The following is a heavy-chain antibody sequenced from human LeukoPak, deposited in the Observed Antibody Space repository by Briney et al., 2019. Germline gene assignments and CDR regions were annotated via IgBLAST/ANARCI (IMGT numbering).Heavy chain of an antibody. V-gene: IGHV1-18*01. J-gene: IGHJ4*02. CDR3: ARDLYYDSSGYYRL. CDR1: GYTFTSYG. Sequence: GASVKVSCKASGYTFTSYGISWVRQAPGQGLEWMGWISAYNGNTNYAQKLQGRVTMTTDTSTSTAYMELRSLRSDDTAVYYCARDLYYDSSGYYRLWGQGTLDTVSS. D-gene: IGHD3-22*01. CDR2: ISAYNGNT.